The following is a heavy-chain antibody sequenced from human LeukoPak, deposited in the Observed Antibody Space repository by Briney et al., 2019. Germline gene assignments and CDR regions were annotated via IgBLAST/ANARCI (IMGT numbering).Heavy chain of an antibody. J-gene: IGHJ6*02. D-gene: IGHD2-15*01. V-gene: IGHV3-23*01. CDR1: GFTFSSYA. CDR2: ISGSGGST. Sequence: GGSLRLSCAASGFTFSSYAMSWVRQAPGKGLEWVSAISGSGGSTYYADSVKGRFTISRDNSKNTLYLQMNSLRAEDTAVYYCAKASYCSGGSCYSAGMDVWGQGTTVTVSS. CDR3: AKASYCSGGSCYSAGMDV.